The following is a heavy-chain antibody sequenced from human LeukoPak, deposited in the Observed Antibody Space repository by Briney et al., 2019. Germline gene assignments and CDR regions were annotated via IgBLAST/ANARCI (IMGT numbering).Heavy chain of an antibody. CDR3: ARQLMVDYYYYYYYMDV. V-gene: IGHV4-34*01. CDR2: INHSGST. Sequence: SETLSLTCAVYGGSFSGYYWSWIRQPPGKGLEWIGEINHSGSTNYNPSLKSRVTISIDTSKNQFSLKLSSVTAADTAVYYCARQLMVDYYYYYYYMDVWGRGTTVTISS. D-gene: IGHD2-15*01. CDR1: GGSFSGYY. J-gene: IGHJ6*03.